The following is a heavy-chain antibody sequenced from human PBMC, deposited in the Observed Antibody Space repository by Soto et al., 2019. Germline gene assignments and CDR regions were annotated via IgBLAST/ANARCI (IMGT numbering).Heavy chain of an antibody. CDR1: GGSISSSSYY. D-gene: IGHD2-15*01. V-gene: IGHV4-39*02. CDR2: IYYSGNT. J-gene: IGHJ4*02. Sequence: QLQLQESGPGLVKPSETLSLTCTVSGGSISSSSYYWGWIRQPPGKGLEWIGSIYYSGNTYYTPSLQSRVTISVDTSKNQFSLKLSSGTAADTAVYYCAREGGRYCTGGSCQVDYWGQGTLVTVSS. CDR3: AREGGRYCTGGSCQVDY.